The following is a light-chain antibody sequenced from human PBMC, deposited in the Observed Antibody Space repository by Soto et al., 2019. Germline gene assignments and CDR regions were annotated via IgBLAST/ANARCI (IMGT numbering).Light chain of an antibody. CDR2: DAS. V-gene: IGKV1-5*01. CDR3: QQYNTHSPTWT. CDR1: QTISNW. Sequence: DIQMTQSPSTLSASVGDRVPITCRARQTISNWLAWYQQKPGKAPKLLIYDASSLESGVPSRFSGSGSGTEFTLTISTLQREDFATYYCQQYNTHSPTWTFGQGTKVDIK. J-gene: IGKJ1*01.